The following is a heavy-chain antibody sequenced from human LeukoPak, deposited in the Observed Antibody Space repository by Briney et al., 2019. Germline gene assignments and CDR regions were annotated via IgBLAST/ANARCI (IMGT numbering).Heavy chain of an antibody. J-gene: IGHJ4*02. CDR3: AKDQTQLLWFGELPGGYFDY. V-gene: IGHV3-30*02. CDR1: GFTFSSYG. D-gene: IGHD3-10*01. CDR2: IRYDGSNK. Sequence: PGGSLRLSCAASGFTFSSYGMHWVRQAPGKGLEWVAFIRYDGSNKYYADSVKGRFTISRDNSKNTLYLQMNSLRAEDTAVYYCAKDQTQLLWFGELPGGYFDYWGQGTLVTVSS.